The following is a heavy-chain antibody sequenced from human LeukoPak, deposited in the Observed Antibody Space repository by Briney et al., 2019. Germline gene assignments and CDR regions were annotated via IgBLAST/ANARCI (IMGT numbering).Heavy chain of an antibody. Sequence: AGSLRLSCAASGFAFNKYWMHWVRQAPGKGLVWVSRINGDGSTTSYADSVKGGFTISRDNAKNTLYLQMSSLRAEDTAVYYCATGNYYDSRGYYTFGHWGQGTLVTVSS. CDR1: GFAFNKYW. CDR2: INGDGSTT. J-gene: IGHJ4*02. V-gene: IGHV3-74*01. D-gene: IGHD3-22*01. CDR3: ATGNYYDSRGYYTFGH.